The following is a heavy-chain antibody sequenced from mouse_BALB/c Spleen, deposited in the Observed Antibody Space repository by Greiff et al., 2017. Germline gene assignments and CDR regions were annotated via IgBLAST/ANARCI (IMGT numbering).Heavy chain of an antibody. CDR1: GYTFTDYA. Sequence: QVQLQQSGAELVRPGVSVKISCKGSGYTFTDYAMHWVKQSHAKSLEWIGVISTYYGDASYNQKFKGKATMTVDKSSSTAYMELARLTSEDSAIYYCARGNSHFDYWGQGTTLTVSS. CDR2: ISTYYGDA. J-gene: IGHJ2*01. CDR3: ARGNSHFDY. V-gene: IGHV1S137*01. D-gene: IGHD2-1*01.